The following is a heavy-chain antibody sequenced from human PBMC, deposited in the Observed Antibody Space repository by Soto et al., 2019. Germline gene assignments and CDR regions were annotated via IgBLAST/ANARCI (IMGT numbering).Heavy chain of an antibody. V-gene: IGHV3-30*09. CDR1: GFTFSNFP. CDR2: ISFDGANK. Sequence: GGSLRLSCAVSGFTFSNFPLHWVRQAPCKGLEWVAVISFDGANKYYADSVKGRFALSRDNSKNTVFLQMNSLRRDDTAIYYCARSTLVTNRYFQHWGQGTQVTVSS. J-gene: IGHJ1*01. D-gene: IGHD4-4*01. CDR3: ARSTLVTNRYFQH.